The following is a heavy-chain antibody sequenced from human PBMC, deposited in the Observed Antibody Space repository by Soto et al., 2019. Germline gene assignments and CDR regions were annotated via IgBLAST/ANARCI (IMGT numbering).Heavy chain of an antibody. CDR3: AAPHRY. D-gene: IGHD6-6*01. J-gene: IGHJ4*02. CDR2: IYYSGST. Sequence: SETLSLTCTVSGGSIGRYYWSWIRPPPGKGLEWIGYIYYSGSTNYNPSLKSRVTISVDTSKNQFSLKLTSVTAADTAVYYCAAPHRYWGQGTLVTVSS. CDR1: GGSIGRYY. V-gene: IGHV4-59*01.